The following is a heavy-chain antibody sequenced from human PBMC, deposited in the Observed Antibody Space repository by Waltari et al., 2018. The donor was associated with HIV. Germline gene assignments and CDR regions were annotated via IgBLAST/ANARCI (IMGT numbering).Heavy chain of an antibody. CDR2: MNPTRGTP. CDR1: GYTFTSYD. D-gene: IGHD6-19*01. J-gene: IGHJ5*02. CDR3: ARWLGLGGSVAVGFDP. V-gene: IGHV1-8*01. Sequence: QVQLVQSGAEVKKPGASVKVSCKASGYTFTSYDINWVRQATGHGLEWLGWMNPTRGTPGYAQNFHGRVTMTRNTSISTAYMELSSLRSEDTAVYYCARWLGLGGSVAVGFDPWGQGTLVTVSS.